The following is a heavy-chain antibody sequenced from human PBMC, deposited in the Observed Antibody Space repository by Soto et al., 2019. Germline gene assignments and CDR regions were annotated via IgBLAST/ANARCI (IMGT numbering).Heavy chain of an antibody. J-gene: IGHJ4*02. Sequence: PGGSLRLSCAASGFTFSSYGMHWVRQAPGKGLEWVAVISYDGSNKYYADSVKGRFTISRDNSKNTLYLQMNSLRAEDTAVYYCAKDLHGGLDYWGQGTLVTVSS. V-gene: IGHV3-30*18. D-gene: IGHD2-15*01. CDR1: GFTFSSYG. CDR3: AKDLHGGLDY. CDR2: ISYDGSNK.